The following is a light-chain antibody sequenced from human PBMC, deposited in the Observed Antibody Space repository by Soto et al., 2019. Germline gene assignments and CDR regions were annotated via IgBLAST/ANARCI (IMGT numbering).Light chain of an antibody. V-gene: IGKV3-11*01. CDR3: IQRAYWFT. J-gene: IGKJ5*01. CDR2: DAS. CDR1: QSLDNY. Sequence: VVLTQSPATLSLSPGERATLSCRASQSLDNYLAWYQQKPGQAPRLLIYDASNRATGIPARFSGSGSGTDFTLTISSLEPDDFAVYYCIQRAYWFTFGQGTRLEIK.